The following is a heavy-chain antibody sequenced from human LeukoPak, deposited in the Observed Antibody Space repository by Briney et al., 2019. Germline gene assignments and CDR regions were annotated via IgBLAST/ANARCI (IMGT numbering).Heavy chain of an antibody. CDR2: ISWNSGSI. J-gene: IGHJ4*02. CDR1: GFTFDDYA. V-gene: IGHV3-9*01. CDR3: AKESDSSGYSSLFDY. D-gene: IGHD3-22*01. Sequence: GGSLRLSCAASGFTFDDYAMPWVRQAPGKGLEWVSGISWNSGSIGYADSVKGRFTISRDNAKNSLYLQMNSLRAEDTAVYYCAKESDSSGYSSLFDYWGQGTLVTVSS.